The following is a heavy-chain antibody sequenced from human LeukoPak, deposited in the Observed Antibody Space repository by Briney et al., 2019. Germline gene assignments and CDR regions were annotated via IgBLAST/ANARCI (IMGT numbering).Heavy chain of an antibody. D-gene: IGHD6-25*01. J-gene: IGHJ2*01. V-gene: IGHV4-59*01. CDR2: IFYDDGVP. CDR3: ARDAAARSNL. Sequence: IVYIFYDDGVPEYNPSLESRVTISVDTSKNQFSLHLNSVTAADTAIYYCARDAAARSNLWGRGTLV.